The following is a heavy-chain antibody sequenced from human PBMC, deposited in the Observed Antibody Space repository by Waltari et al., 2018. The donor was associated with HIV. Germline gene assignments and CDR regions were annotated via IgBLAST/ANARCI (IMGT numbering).Heavy chain of an antibody. V-gene: IGHV3-7*01. J-gene: IGHJ4*02. CDR3: ASLYCSGGSCYDY. D-gene: IGHD2-15*01. CDR2: IKQDGSEK. CDR1: GFTFSSYW. Sequence: EVQLVESGGGLVQPGGSLRLSCAASGFTFSSYWMTWVRQAPGKGLDWVANIKQDGSEKSYADSVKGRFTISRDNAKNSLYLQMNSLRAEDTAVYYCASLYCSGGSCYDYWGQGTLVTVSS.